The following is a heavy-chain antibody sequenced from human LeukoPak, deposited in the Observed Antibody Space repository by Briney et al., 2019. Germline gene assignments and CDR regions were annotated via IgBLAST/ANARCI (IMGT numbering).Heavy chain of an antibody. J-gene: IGHJ4*02. CDR1: GFTFSSYW. D-gene: IGHD3-22*01. V-gene: IGHV3-7*04. CDR3: AREEYFYDSSDSHY. CDR2: IKQDGSEK. Sequence: GGSLRLSCEGSGFTFSSYWMSWVRQAPGKGLEWVANIKQDGSEKYYVDSVKGRFTISRDNAKNAPYLQMNSLRAEDTAVYYCAREEYFYDSSDSHYWGQGTLVTVSS.